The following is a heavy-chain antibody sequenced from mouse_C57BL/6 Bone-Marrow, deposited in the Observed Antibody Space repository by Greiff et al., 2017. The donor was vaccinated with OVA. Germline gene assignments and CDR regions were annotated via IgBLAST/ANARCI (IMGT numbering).Heavy chain of an antibody. J-gene: IGHJ1*03. D-gene: IGHD1-1*01. CDR1: GFTFSDYG. Sequence: EVKLVESGGGLVKPGGSLKLSCAASGFTFSDYGMHWVRQAPEKGLEWVAYISSGSSTIYYADTVKGRFTISRDNAKNTLFLQMTSLRSEDTAMYYCARLPHYYGSSPWYFDVWGTGTTVTVSS. V-gene: IGHV5-17*01. CDR2: ISSGSSTI. CDR3: ARLPHYYGSSPWYFDV.